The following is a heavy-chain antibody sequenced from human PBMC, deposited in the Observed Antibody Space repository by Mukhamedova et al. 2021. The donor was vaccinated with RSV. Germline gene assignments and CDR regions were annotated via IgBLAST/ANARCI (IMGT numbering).Heavy chain of an antibody. CDR2: INHSGST. Sequence: GYYWSWIRQPPGKGLEWIGEINHSGSTNYNPSLQSRVTISVATSKNPFSLKLSSVTAADTAVYYCASLFAGATLGHDYWGQGTL. CDR3: ASLFAGATLGHDY. V-gene: IGHV4-34*01. CDR1: GYY. J-gene: IGHJ4*02. D-gene: IGHD1-26*01.